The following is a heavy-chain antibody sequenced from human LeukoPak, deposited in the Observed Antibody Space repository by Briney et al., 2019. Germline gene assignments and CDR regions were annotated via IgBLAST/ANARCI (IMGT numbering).Heavy chain of an antibody. CDR3: VRGGYRGFDYEY. V-gene: IGHV3-7*01. D-gene: IGHD5-12*01. Sequence: GGSLRLSCVDSGFTFSNSWMHWVRQAPGKGLEWVANIQQDGSATHYVDSVKGRFTISRDNARKSLYLQMHSLRAEDTAVYYCVRGGYRGFDYEYWGQGTLVTVSS. CDR2: IQQDGSAT. J-gene: IGHJ4*02. CDR1: GFTFSNSW.